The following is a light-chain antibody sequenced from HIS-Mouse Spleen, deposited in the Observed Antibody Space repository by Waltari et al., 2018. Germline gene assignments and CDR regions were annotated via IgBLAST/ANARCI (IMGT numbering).Light chain of an antibody. Sequence: QSALTQPASASGSPGQSITISSTATSNYVGSDTLASWYQHHPGKAPKLMIYEGSKRPSGVSNRFSGSKSGNTASLTISGLQAEDEADYYCCSYAGSSTWVFGGGTKLTVL. CDR2: EGS. J-gene: IGLJ3*02. CDR3: CSYAGSSTWV. CDR1: SNYVGSDTL. V-gene: IGLV2-23*01.